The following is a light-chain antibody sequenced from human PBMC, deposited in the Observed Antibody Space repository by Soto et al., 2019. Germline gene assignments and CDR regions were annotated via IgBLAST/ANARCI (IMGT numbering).Light chain of an antibody. Sequence: DIQMTQSPSTLSASVGDRVTITCRASQRISRWLAWYQQKPGKAPKLLIYDAYNLESGVPSRFSGSGSGTEFTFTISSLQRDDLVTYYCQQYNSYFQTFGQGTKVEIK. CDR1: QRISRW. CDR2: DAY. J-gene: IGKJ1*01. V-gene: IGKV1-5*01. CDR3: QQYNSYFQT.